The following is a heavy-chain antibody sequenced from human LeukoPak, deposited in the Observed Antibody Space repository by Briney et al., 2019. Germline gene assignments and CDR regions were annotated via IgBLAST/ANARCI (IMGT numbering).Heavy chain of an antibody. J-gene: IGHJ4*02. CDR1: GGSFSGYY. D-gene: IGHD1-1*01. Sequence: PSETLSLTCAVYGGSFSGYYWSWIRQPPGKGLEWTGEINHSGSTNYNPSLKSRVTISVDTSKNQFSLKLSSVTAADTAVYYCARVPGTMGFDYWGQGTLVTVSS. V-gene: IGHV4-34*01. CDR2: INHSGST. CDR3: ARVPGTMGFDY.